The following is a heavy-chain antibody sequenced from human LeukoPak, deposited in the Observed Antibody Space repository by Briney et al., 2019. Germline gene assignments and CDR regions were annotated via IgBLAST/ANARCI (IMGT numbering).Heavy chain of an antibody. CDR3: AKDPHPLVGATPPHH. CDR2: ISGNAGST. Sequence: RAGGSLRLSCAVTGFTFSSYAMSWVRQAPGKGLEWVSGISGNAGSTYYADSVKGRLTISRDISKNTLYLQLNSLRAEDTAVYYCAKDPHPLVGATPPHHWGQGTLVTVSS. D-gene: IGHD1-26*01. V-gene: IGHV3-23*01. CDR1: GFTFSSYA. J-gene: IGHJ1*01.